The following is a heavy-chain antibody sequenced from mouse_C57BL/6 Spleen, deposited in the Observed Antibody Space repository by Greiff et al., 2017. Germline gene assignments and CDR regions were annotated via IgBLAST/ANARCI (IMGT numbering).Heavy chain of an antibody. CDR3: ARGRGSSENYYAMDY. Sequence: QVQLQQPGAELVKPGASVKMSCKASGYTFTSYWITWVKQRPGQGLEWIGDIYPGSGSTNYNEKFKSKATLTVDTSSSTAYMQLSSLTSEDSAVYYCARGRGSSENYYAMDYWGQGTSVTVSS. J-gene: IGHJ4*01. D-gene: IGHD1-1*01. CDR2: IYPGSGST. CDR1: GYTFTSYW. V-gene: IGHV1-55*01.